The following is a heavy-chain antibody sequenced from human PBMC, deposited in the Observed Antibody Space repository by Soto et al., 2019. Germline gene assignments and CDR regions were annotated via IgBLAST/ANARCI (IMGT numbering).Heavy chain of an antibody. CDR3: AKDLKWINMVRGVSRSYGMDV. Sequence: QVQVVESGGGVVQPGRSLRLSCAASGFTFSSYGMHWVRQAPGKGLEWVAIISYDGSNKYYADSVKGRCTISRDNSKNTLYLQRNSLRAEDTDVYYCAKDLKWINMVRGVSRSYGMDVWGQGTTVTVSS. CDR1: GFTFSSYG. D-gene: IGHD3-10*01. CDR2: ISYDGSNK. V-gene: IGHV3-30*18. J-gene: IGHJ6*02.